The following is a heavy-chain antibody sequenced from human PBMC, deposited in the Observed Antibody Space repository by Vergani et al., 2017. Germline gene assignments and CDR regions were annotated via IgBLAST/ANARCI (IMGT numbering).Heavy chain of an antibody. CDR2: INPNSGGT. V-gene: IGHV1-2*02. CDR3: ARGSSLFRRAYYYDSSGYSNNWFDP. J-gene: IGHJ5*02. CDR1: GYTFTGYY. D-gene: IGHD3-22*01. Sequence: QVQLVQSGAEVKKPGASVKVSCKASGYTFTGYYMHWVRQAPGQGLEWMGWINPNSGGTNYAQKFQGRVTMTRDTSISTAYRELSRLRSDDTAVYYCARGSSLFRRAYYYDSSGYSNNWFDPWGQGTLVTVSS.